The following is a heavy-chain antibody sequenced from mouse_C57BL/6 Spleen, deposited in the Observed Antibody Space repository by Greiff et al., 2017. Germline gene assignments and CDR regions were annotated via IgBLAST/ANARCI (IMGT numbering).Heavy chain of an antibody. Sequence: QVQLQQPGAELVKPGASVKMSCKASGYTFTSYWITWVKQRPGQGLERIGDIYPGSGSTNYNEKFKSKATLTVDTSSSTAYMQRSSLTSEDSAVYDCARSGGSGYVFAYWGQGTLVTVSA. CDR3: ARSGGSGYVFAY. D-gene: IGHD3-2*02. CDR1: GYTFTSYW. J-gene: IGHJ3*01. V-gene: IGHV1-55*01. CDR2: IYPGSGST.